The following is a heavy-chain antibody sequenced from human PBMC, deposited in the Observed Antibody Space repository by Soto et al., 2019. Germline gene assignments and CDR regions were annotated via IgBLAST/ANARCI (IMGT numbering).Heavy chain of an antibody. J-gene: IGHJ3*01. CDR3: ARHADTPLIKTPLAFDV. D-gene: IGHD5-18*01. CDR2: VTDTGLT. V-gene: IGHV4-39*01. Sequence: QLHLQESGPGLVKPSETLSLDCIVTGDSIGVSRYFWGWIRQPPGKGLEWIGTVTDTGLTIYNPSLAXRXXXSXXKSKNQFSLTLISVTATDAAMYYCARHADTPLIKTPLAFDVWGQGTMVTVSS. CDR1: GDSIGVSRYF.